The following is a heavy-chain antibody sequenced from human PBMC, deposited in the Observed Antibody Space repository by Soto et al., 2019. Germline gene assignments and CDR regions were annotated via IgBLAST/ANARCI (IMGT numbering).Heavy chain of an antibody. CDR2: IYSSGST. CDR1: GGTLSGYY. V-gene: IGHV4-4*07. CDR3: ARGQRFSDWFDP. D-gene: IGHD3-3*01. J-gene: IGHJ5*02. Sequence: SETLSLTCTVTGGTLSGYYWTWIRQSAGGGLEWIGRIYSSGSTNYNPSLKSRVTISLETSMSHFSLRLRSVSAADTAVYYCARGQRFSDWFDPWGQGTLVTVSS.